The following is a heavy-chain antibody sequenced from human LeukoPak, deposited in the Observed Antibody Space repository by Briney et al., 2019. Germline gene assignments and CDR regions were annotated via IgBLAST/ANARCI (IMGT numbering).Heavy chain of an antibody. V-gene: IGHV1-18*01. CDR1: GYTFTSYG. D-gene: IGHD1-26*01. J-gene: IGHJ6*02. CDR3: ARGVKVGATIYYYYGMDV. Sequence: ASVKVSCKASGYTFTSYGISWVRQAPGQGLEWMGCISAYNGNTNYAQKLQGRVTMTTDTSTSTAYMELRSLRSDDTAVYYCARGVKVGATIYYYYGMDVWGQGTTVTVSS. CDR2: ISAYNGNT.